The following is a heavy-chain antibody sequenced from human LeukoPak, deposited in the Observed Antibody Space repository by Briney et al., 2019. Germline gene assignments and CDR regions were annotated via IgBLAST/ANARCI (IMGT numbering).Heavy chain of an antibody. CDR2: INPNSGGT. D-gene: IGHD3-22*01. J-gene: IGHJ5*02. V-gene: IGHV1-2*02. Sequence: GASVKVSCKASGYTFTGYYMHWVRQAPGQGLEWMGWINPNSGGTNYAQKFQDRVTMTRDTSISTAYMELSRLRSDDTAVYYCARGGPYYYDSSGVNWFDPWGQGTLVTVSS. CDR3: ARGGPYYYDSSGVNWFDP. CDR1: GYTFTGYY.